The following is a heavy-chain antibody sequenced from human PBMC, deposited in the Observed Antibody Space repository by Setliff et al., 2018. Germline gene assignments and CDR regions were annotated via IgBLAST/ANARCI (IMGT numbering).Heavy chain of an antibody. V-gene: IGHV3-11*04. D-gene: IGHD1-26*01. CDR2: IHDSGNPT. Sequence: PGGSLRLSCAASGFTFSNYYMTCIRQAPGKGLEWISYIHDSGNPTYYVDSVKGRFTISRDNAKNSLYLQMNSLRAEDTAVYYCGGSPGVWNYWGQGTLVTVSS. CDR3: GGSPGVWNY. CDR1: GFTFSNYY. J-gene: IGHJ4*02.